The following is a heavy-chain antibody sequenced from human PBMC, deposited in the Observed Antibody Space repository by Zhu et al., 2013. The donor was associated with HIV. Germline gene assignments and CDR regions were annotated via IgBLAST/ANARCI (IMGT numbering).Heavy chain of an antibody. Sequence: QVQLVQSGAEVKKPGASVKVSCKASGYTFTSYDINWVRQATGQGLEWMGWMNPNSGNTGYAQKFQGRVTMTRNTSISTAYMELSSLRSEDTAVYYCASVSRIAVAGGLYYYYYGMDVWGQGTTVTVSS. D-gene: IGHD6-19*01. CDR3: ASVSRIAVAGGLYYYYYGMDV. J-gene: IGHJ6*02. CDR1: GYTFTSYD. CDR2: MNPNSGNT. V-gene: IGHV1-8*01.